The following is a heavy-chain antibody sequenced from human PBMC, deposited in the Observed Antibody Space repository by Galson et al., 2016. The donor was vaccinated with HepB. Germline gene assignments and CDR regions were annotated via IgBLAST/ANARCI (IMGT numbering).Heavy chain of an antibody. Sequence: SLRLCCAASGFSFSSYGMHWVRQAPGKGLEWVSVISYDGNKQYFAASVKGRFTISRDNSQNTLYLEMNSLRAEDTAVYYCAREPGRIQLYLHSFGMDVWGQGTTVTVSS. CDR3: AREPGRIQLYLHSFGMDV. V-gene: IGHV3-30*03. CDR2: ISYDGNKQ. J-gene: IGHJ6*02. D-gene: IGHD1-1*01. CDR1: GFSFSSYG.